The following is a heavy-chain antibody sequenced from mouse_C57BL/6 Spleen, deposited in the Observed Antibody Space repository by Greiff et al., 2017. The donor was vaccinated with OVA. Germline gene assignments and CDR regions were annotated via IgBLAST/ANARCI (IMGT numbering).Heavy chain of an antibody. CDR2: INPNYGTT. CDR1: GYSFTDYN. CDR3: ARSEGFSYYGMGDY. J-gene: IGHJ2*01. V-gene: IGHV1-39*01. Sequence: VQLKESGPELVKPGASVKISCKASGYSFTDYNMNWVKQSNGKSLEWIGVINPNYGTTSYNQKFKGKATLTVDQSSSTAYMQLNSLTSEDSAVYYCARSEGFSYYGMGDYWGQGTTLTVSS. D-gene: IGHD1-1*01.